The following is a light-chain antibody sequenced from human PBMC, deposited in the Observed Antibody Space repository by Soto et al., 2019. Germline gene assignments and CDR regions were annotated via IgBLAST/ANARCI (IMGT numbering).Light chain of an antibody. J-gene: IGKJ1*01. Sequence: DIVMTPSPDSLAVSLGERATINCKSSQSVLYSSNNKNYLAWYQQKPGQPPKLLIYWASTRESGVPDRFSGSGSGTDFSLTISSLQAEDVAVYYCQQYYAAPWTFGQGTNVEIK. CDR2: WAS. CDR1: QSVLYSSNNKNY. CDR3: QQYYAAPWT. V-gene: IGKV4-1*01.